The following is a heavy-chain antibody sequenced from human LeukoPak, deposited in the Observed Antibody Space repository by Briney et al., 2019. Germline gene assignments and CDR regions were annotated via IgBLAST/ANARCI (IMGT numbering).Heavy chain of an antibody. Sequence: GGSLRLSCAASGFTFSSYGMHWVRQGPGKGLEWVAFIRYDGTNKYYADSLKGRFTISRDNSKNTLYLQMNSLRPEDTAVYYCARDRGNWGQGTLVTVSS. D-gene: IGHD3-10*01. J-gene: IGHJ4*02. V-gene: IGHV3-30*02. CDR1: GFTFSSYG. CDR3: ARDRGN. CDR2: IRYDGTNK.